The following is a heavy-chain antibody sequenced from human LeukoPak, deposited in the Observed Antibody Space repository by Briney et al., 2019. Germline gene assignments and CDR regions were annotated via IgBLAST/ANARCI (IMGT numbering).Heavy chain of an antibody. V-gene: IGHV1-69*05. CDR1: RGTFSSYG. CDR3: ARGELGDSSGFSFFDY. Sequence: SVKVSCKASRGTFSSYGISWVRQAPGQGLEWMGGVIAIFGRVKYGQKFQGRATITTDESTSTAYMELSSLTSEDTGVYFCARGELGDSSGFSFFDYWGQGTLVTVSS. J-gene: IGHJ4*02. CDR2: VIAIFGRV. D-gene: IGHD3-22*01.